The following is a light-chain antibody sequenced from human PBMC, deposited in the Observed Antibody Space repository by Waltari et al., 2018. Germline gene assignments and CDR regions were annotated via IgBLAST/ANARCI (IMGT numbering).Light chain of an antibody. CDR2: DNH. V-gene: IGLV1-51*01. J-gene: IGLJ3*02. CDR3: GAWDSRLSVWV. Sequence: QSVLTQPPSVSAAPGQRVTISCSASSSDVGTNYVSWYQQLPGTAPKILIYDNHERPSGIPDRFSGSKSGMSATLVITGLQTGDEADYYCGAWDSRLSVWVFGGGTKLTVL. CDR1: SSDVGTNY.